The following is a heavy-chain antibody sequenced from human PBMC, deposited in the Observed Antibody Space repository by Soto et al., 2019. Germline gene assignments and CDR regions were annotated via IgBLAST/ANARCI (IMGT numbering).Heavy chain of an antibody. D-gene: IGHD1-26*01. V-gene: IGHV3-23*01. Sequence: EVQLLESGGGLVQPGGSLRLSCAASGFTFSSYRMSWVRQAPGKGLVWVSTINDGGENTYYADSVKGRFTISRDNSRNTLYLQMNSLRAEDTAVYYCARAPPEGTGRELHYWGQGTLVTVSS. CDR2: INDGGENT. CDR1: GFTFSSYR. J-gene: IGHJ4*02. CDR3: ARAPPEGTGRELHY.